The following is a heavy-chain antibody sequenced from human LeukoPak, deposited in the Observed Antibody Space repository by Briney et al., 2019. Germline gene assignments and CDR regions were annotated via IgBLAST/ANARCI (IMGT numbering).Heavy chain of an antibody. CDR2: ISSSSYI. CDR3: ARDSSGSYRFDY. J-gene: IGHJ4*02. D-gene: IGHD1-26*01. CDR1: GFTFSSYS. V-gene: IGHV3-21*03. Sequence: GGSLRLSCAASGFTFSSYSMNWVRQAPGKGLEWVSSISSSSYIYYADSVKGRFTISRDNAKNSLYLQMNSLRAEDTAVYYCARDSSGSYRFDYWGQGTLVTVSS.